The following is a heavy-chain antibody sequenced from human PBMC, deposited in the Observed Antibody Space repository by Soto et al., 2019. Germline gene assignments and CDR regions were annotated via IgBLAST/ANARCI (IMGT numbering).Heavy chain of an antibody. D-gene: IGHD2-21*02. CDR3: ARVFGDHVRYFDY. CDR1: GGSISSGGYY. Sequence: SETLSLTCTVSGGSISSGGYYWSWIRQHPGKGLEWIGYIYYSGSTYYNPSLKSRVTISVDTSKNQFSLKLSSVTAADTAVYYCARVFGDHVRYFDYWGQGTLVTVSS. J-gene: IGHJ4*02. V-gene: IGHV4-31*03. CDR2: IYYSGST.